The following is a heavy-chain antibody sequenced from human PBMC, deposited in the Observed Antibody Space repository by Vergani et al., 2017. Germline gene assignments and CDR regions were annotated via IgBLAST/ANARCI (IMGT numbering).Heavy chain of an antibody. CDR3: AREDRKIAALQDWFDP. CDR2: ISYDGSNK. V-gene: IGHV3-30*04. Sequence: QVQLVESGGGVVQPGTSLRLSCAASGFTFSSYAMHWVRQAPGKGLEWVAVISYDGSNKYYADSVKGRFTISRDNSKNTLYLQMNSLRAEDTAVYYCAREDRKIAALQDWFDPWGQGTLVTVSS. D-gene: IGHD6-13*01. J-gene: IGHJ5*02. CDR1: GFTFSSYA.